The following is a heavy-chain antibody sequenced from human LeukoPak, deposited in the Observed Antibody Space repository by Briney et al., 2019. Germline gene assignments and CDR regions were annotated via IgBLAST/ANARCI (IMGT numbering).Heavy chain of an antibody. Sequence: SETLSLTCAVYGGSFSGYYWSWIRQPPGQGLEWIGSIYYSGSTYYNPSLKSRVTISVDTSKNQFSLKLSSVTAADTAVYYCARGRYCSSTSCYVFDYWGQGTLVTVSS. CDR3: ARGRYCSSTSCYVFDY. J-gene: IGHJ4*02. CDR1: GGSFSGYY. D-gene: IGHD2-2*01. CDR2: IYYSGST. V-gene: IGHV4-34*01.